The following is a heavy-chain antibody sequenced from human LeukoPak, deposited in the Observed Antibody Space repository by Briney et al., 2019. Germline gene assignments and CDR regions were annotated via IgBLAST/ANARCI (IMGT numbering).Heavy chain of an antibody. D-gene: IGHD3-22*01. Sequence: SETLSLTCTVSGGSISSGDYYWSWIRQPQGKGLEWIGYIYYSGSTYYNPSLKSRVTISVKTSKNKFAQKLRDVTADSPAGYYCATVYYDISGFFASGGQGTPVPVSP. V-gene: IGHV4-30-4*08. CDR3: ATVYYDISGFFAS. J-gene: IGHJ4*02. CDR2: IYYSGST. CDR1: GGSISSGDYY.